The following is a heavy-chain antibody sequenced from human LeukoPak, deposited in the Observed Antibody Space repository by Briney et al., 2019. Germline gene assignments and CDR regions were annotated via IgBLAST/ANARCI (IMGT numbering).Heavy chain of an antibody. CDR2: ISSSSSYI. V-gene: IGHV3-21*01. CDR3: ARDGLSSSEYYYYYYYMDV. J-gene: IGHJ6*03. Sequence: PGGSLRLSCAASGFTFSSYSMNWVRQAPGKGLEWVSSISSSSSYIYYADSVRGRFTISRDNAKNSLYLQMNSLRAEDTAVYYCARDGLSSSEYYYYYYYMDVWGKGTTVTVSS. D-gene: IGHD6-6*01. CDR1: GFTFSSYS.